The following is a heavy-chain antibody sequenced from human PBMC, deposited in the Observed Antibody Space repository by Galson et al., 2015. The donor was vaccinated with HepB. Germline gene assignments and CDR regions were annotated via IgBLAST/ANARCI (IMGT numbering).Heavy chain of an antibody. CDR1: GFTFTNYV. Sequence: SLRLSCAASGFTFTNYVMNWVRQAPGKGLERVSTISGGSGDRTYYADSEKGRFTISRDNSKNTLYLQAHSLRVEDMAIYYCAKYRASSGPGRRALDIWGQGTMVIVSS. J-gene: IGHJ3*02. V-gene: IGHV3-23*01. D-gene: IGHD6-25*01. CDR3: AKYRASSGPGRRALDI. CDR2: ISGGSGDRT.